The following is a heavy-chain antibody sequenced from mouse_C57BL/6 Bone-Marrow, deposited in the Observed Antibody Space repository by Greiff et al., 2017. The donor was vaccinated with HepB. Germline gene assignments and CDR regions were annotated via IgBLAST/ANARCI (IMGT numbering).Heavy chain of an antibody. J-gene: IGHJ1*03. Sequence: VQLQQPGAELVMPGASVKLSCKASGYTFTSYWMHWVKQRPGQGLEWIGEIDPSDSYTNYNQKFKGKSTLTVDKSSSTAYMQLSSLTSEDSAVYYCARSHDSNPYWYFDVWGTGTPVTVSS. CDR2: IDPSDSYT. CDR3: ARSHDSNPYWYFDV. D-gene: IGHD2-5*01. CDR1: GYTFTSYW. V-gene: IGHV1-69*01.